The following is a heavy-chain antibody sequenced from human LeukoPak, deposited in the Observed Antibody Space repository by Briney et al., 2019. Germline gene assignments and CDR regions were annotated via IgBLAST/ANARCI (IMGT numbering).Heavy chain of an antibody. J-gene: IGHJ4*02. V-gene: IGHV2-5*02. CDR2: IYWDDDT. CDR3: AHSDRYCSGGSCYPGSYFDY. D-gene: IGHD2-15*01. CDR1: GFSLRVRGGG. Sequence: SGPTLVQPSRTLTLTCSFSGFSLRVRGGGVGWIRQPPGKALEWLAVIYWDDDTRYSPSLKNRLTITKDTSKNQVVLTMTNMDPVDTATYYCAHSDRYCSGGSCYPGSYFDYWGQGTLVTVPS.